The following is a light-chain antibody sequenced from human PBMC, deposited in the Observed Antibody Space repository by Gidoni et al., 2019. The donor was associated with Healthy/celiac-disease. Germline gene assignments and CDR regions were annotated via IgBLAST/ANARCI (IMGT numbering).Light chain of an antibody. J-gene: IGKJ4*01. CDR1: QGISNY. CDR3: QKYNSAPRT. CDR2: AAS. Sequence: DIQMTQSPSSLSASVGDRVTITCRASQGISNYLAWYQHKPGKVPKLPIYAASTFQSGVPSRFSGSGSGTDFTLTISSLQPEDVATYYCQKYNSAPRTFGGXTKVEIK. V-gene: IGKV1-27*01.